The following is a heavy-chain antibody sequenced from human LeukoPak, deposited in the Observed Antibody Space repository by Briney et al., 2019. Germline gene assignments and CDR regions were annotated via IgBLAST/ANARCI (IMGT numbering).Heavy chain of an antibody. D-gene: IGHD1-26*01. J-gene: IGHJ4*02. CDR2: ISGRVGTT. V-gene: IGHV3-23*01. CDR1: GFTFSSYA. Sequence: GGSLRLSCAVSGFTFSSYAMSWVRQAPGKGRGWVGTISGRVGTTYYADAGKGRFTISRDNPKHTLYLQMHSLSAEDTGKIYCARNPNSGNYYASFDYWGQGTLVTVSS. CDR3: ARNPNSGNYYASFDY.